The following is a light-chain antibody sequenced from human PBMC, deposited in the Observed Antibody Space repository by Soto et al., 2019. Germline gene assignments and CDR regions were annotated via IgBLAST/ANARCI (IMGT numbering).Light chain of an antibody. CDR3: CSYAGSSTLGV. V-gene: IGLV2-23*01. CDR1: SSDVGSYNL. CDR2: EGS. Sequence: QSALTQPASVSGSPGQSITISYTGTSSDVGSYNLVSWYQQHPGKAPKLMIYEGSKRPSGVSNRFSGSKSGNTASLTISGLQAEDEADYYCCSYAGSSTLGVFGGGTKVTVL. J-gene: IGLJ3*02.